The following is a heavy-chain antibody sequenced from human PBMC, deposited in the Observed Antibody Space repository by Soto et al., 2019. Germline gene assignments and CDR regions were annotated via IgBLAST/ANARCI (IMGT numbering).Heavy chain of an antibody. CDR3: ARGRGDTAMAWYY. Sequence: SATLSLTCNLSSHSITSLSWRWLRQPPGKGLEWIGYIYYSGSTKYNPSLKSRVTISVDTSKNQFSLKLSSVTAADTAVYYYARGRGDTAMAWYYWGQGTLVTVS. CDR2: IYYSGST. CDR1: SHSITSLS. J-gene: IGHJ4*02. V-gene: IGHV4-59*07. D-gene: IGHD5-18*01.